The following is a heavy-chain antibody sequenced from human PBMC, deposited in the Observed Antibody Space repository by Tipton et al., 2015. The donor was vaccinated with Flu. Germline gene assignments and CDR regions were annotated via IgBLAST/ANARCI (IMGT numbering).Heavy chain of an antibody. V-gene: IGHV1-2*02. Sequence: QVQLVQSGAEVKKPGASVKVSCKASGYTFTGHFMSWVRQAPGLGLEWMGWINPTNGVTDYAQKFQGRVTMTRDTSISTAYMELSSLRSDDTAVYYCAVIAVAVTGPSVYFDNWGQGTLVTVSS. J-gene: IGHJ4*02. CDR3: AVIAVAVTGPSVYFDN. D-gene: IGHD6-19*01. CDR2: INPTNGVT. CDR1: GYTFTGHF.